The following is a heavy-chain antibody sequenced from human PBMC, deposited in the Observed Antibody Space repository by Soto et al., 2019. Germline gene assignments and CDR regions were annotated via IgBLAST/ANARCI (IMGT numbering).Heavy chain of an antibody. V-gene: IGHV1-18*04. CDR3: ARDGYDSSGYYVDGFDY. D-gene: IGHD3-22*01. CDR1: GYTFTSYC. Sequence: ASVKVSCKASGYTFTSYCISWVRQAPGQGLEWMGWISAYNGNTNYAQKLQGRVTMTTDTSTSTAYMELRSLRSDDTAVYYCARDGYDSSGYYVDGFDYWGQGTLVTVSS. CDR2: ISAYNGNT. J-gene: IGHJ4*02.